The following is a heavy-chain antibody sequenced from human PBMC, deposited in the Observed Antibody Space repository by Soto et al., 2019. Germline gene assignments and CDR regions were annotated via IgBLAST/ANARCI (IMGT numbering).Heavy chain of an antibody. J-gene: IGHJ5*02. D-gene: IGHD2-2*01. CDR2: IYYSGST. V-gene: IGHV4-59*01. CDR1: GGSISSYY. Sequence: SETPSLTCTVSGGSISSYYWSWIRQPPGKGLEWIGYIYYSGSTNYNPSLKSRVTISVDTSKNQFSLKLSSVTAADTAVYYCARDQYHPVVPKDNWFDPWGQGTLVTVSS. CDR3: ARDQYHPVVPKDNWFDP.